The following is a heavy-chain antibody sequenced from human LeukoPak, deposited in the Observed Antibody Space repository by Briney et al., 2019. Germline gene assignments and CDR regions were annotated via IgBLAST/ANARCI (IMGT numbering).Heavy chain of an antibody. D-gene: IGHD6-13*01. J-gene: IGHJ2*01. CDR2: IYHSGST. Sequence: SQTLSLTCAVSGGSISSGGYSWSWIRQPPGKGLEWIGYIYHSGSTYYNPSLKSRVTISVDRSKNQFSLKLSSVTAADTAVYYCARTITAVATEYFDLWGHGTLVTVSS. CDR3: ARTITAVATEYFDL. V-gene: IGHV4-30-2*01. CDR1: GGSISSGGYS.